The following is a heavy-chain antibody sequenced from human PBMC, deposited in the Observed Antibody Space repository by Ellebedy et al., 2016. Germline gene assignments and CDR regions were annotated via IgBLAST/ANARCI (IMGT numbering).Heavy chain of an antibody. V-gene: IGHV4-34*01. CDR3: ARGEHGGFDY. D-gene: IGHD1-26*01. CDR1: GGSISSYY. CDR2: INHSGST. Sequence: SETLSLXXTVSGGSISSYYWSWIRQPPGKGLEWIGEINHSGSTNYNPSLKSRVTISVDTSKNQFSLKLSSVTAADTAVYYCARGEHGGFDYWGQGTLVTVSS. J-gene: IGHJ4*02.